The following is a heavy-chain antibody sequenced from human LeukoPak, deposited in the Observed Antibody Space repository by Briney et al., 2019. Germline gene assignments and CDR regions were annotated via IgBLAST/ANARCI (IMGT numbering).Heavy chain of an antibody. CDR2: THYSGIT. CDR3: ARAPLYYDFWSGRPTPSPDAFDI. D-gene: IGHD3-3*01. Sequence: EPSETLSLSCTVSGDSISSSSFHWGWIRQPPGRGLEWVASTHYSGITYYSPSLKGRVTASVDTSRNRLSLQLSSVTAADTAVYYCARAPLYYDFWSGRPTPSPDAFDIWGQGTMVTVSS. J-gene: IGHJ3*02. V-gene: IGHV4-39*01. CDR1: GDSISSSSFH.